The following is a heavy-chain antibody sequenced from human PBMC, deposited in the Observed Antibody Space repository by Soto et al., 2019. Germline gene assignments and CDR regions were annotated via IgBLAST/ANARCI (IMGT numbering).Heavy chain of an antibody. J-gene: IGHJ4*02. CDR1: GFTFSSYA. Sequence: GGSLRLSCAASGFTFSSYAMHWVRQAPGKGLEWVAVISYGGSNKYYADSVKGRFTISRDNSKNTLYLQMNSLRAEDTAVYYCARDLDYDSSGYSRGPFDYWGQGTLVTVS. D-gene: IGHD3-22*01. V-gene: IGHV3-30-3*01. CDR2: ISYGGSNK. CDR3: ARDLDYDSSGYSRGPFDY.